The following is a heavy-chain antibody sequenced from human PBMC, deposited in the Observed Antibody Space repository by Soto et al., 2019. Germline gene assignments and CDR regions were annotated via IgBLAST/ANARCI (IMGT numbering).Heavy chain of an antibody. J-gene: IGHJ5*02. V-gene: IGHV4-59*01. CDR3: ASSGFGFGELSWFDP. D-gene: IGHD3-10*01. CDR2: IYYSGST. CDR1: GGSISSYY. Sequence: ETLSLTCTVSGGSISSYYWSWIRQPPGKGLEWIGYIYYSGSTNYNPSLKSRVTISVDTSKNQFSLKLSSVTAADTAVYYCASSGFGFGELSWFDPWGQGTLVTVSS.